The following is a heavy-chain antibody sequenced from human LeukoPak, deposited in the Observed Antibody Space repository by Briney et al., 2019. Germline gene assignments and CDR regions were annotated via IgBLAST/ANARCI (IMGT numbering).Heavy chain of an antibody. V-gene: IGHV1-2*02. CDR3: AREAYYYGSGSSNNWFDP. CDR2: INPNSGGT. Sequence: GASVKVSCKASGYTFTGYYMHWVRQAPGQGLEWMGWINPNSGGTNYAQKLQGRVTMTTDTSTSTAYMELRSLRSDDTAVYYCAREAYYYGSGSSNNWFDPWGQGTLVTVSS. CDR1: GYTFTGYY. D-gene: IGHD3-10*01. J-gene: IGHJ5*02.